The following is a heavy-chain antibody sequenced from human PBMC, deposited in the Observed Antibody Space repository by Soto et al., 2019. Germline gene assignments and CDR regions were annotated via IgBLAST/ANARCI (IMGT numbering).Heavy chain of an antibody. CDR1: GYTFTSTY. J-gene: IGHJ5*02. CDR3: ARDQSYNDLYWWLDT. V-gene: IGHV1-46*01. D-gene: IGHD3-22*01. CDR2: IDPNGGRT. Sequence: QVHLVQSGAEVKKPGASVKVSCKASGYTFTSTYMHWVRQAPGQGLEWMGVIDPNGGRTIYAEKFQGRLTLTRDTSTATDYMQLSSLRPEDTAMYFCARDQSYNDLYWWLDTGGQGTRVTVSS.